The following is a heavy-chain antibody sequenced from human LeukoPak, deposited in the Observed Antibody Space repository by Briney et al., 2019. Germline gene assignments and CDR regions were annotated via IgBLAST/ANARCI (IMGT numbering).Heavy chain of an antibody. J-gene: IGHJ4*02. CDR2: IYPGDSDT. V-gene: IGHV5-51*01. Sequence: GESLKISCKGSGYSFTSYWIGWVRQMPGKGLEWMGIIYPGDSDTRYSPSFQGQVTISADKSISTAYLQWSSLKASDTAMYYCARVEYSSSVHGEYYLDYWGQGTLVTVSS. CDR1: GYSFTSYW. D-gene: IGHD6-6*01. CDR3: ARVEYSSSVHGEYYLDY.